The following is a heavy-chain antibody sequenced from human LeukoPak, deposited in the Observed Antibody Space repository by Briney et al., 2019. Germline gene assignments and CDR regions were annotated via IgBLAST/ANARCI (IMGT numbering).Heavy chain of an antibody. D-gene: IGHD3-22*01. CDR1: GFTVSSNY. V-gene: IGHV3-53*01. Sequence: PGGSLRLSCVASGFTVSSNYMSWVRQAPGKGLEWVSAIFSGGSTFYADSVTGRFTISRDNSKNTVYLEMNSLRAEDTAVYYCAASPDYYDSSGYSYYFDYWGQGTLVTVSS. CDR3: AASPDYYDSSGYSYYFDY. J-gene: IGHJ4*02. CDR2: IFSGGST.